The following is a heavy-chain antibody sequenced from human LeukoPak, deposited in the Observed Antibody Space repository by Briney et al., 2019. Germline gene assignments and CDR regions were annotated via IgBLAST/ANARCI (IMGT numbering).Heavy chain of an antibody. CDR2: IYYSGST. Sequence: SETLSLTCAVYGGSFSGYYWSWIRQPPGKGLEWIGYIYYSGSTNYNPSLKSRVTISVDTSKNQFSPRLSSVTAADTAVYYCARGLRDYDFWSGYYMDYYYMDVWGKGTTVTVSS. V-gene: IGHV4-59*01. CDR1: GGSFSGYY. J-gene: IGHJ6*03. CDR3: ARGLRDYDFWSGYYMDYYYMDV. D-gene: IGHD3-3*01.